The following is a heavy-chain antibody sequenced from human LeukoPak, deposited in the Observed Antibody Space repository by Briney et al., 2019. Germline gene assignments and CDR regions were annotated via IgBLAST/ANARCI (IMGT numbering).Heavy chain of an antibody. D-gene: IGHD4-23*01. Sequence: PGGSLRLSCAASGFTFSSYWMNWVRQAPGKGLEWVANIKQDGSEKYYVDSVKGRFTISRDNTETSLYLQMNSLRAEDTAVYFCARGAYGGRGYYYGVDVWGKGTTVTVSS. V-gene: IGHV3-7*03. CDR2: IKQDGSEK. CDR3: ARGAYGGRGYYYGVDV. CDR1: GFTFSSYW. J-gene: IGHJ6*04.